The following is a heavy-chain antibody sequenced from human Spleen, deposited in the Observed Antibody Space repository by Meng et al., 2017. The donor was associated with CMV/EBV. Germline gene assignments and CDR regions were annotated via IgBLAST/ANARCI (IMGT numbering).Heavy chain of an antibody. J-gene: IGHJ6*02. CDR2: IKSKTDGGTT. CDR1: GFTFSNAW. CDR3: THLWFGTYYYGMDV. D-gene: IGHD3-10*01. V-gene: IGHV3-15*01. Sequence: GESLKISCAASGFTFSNAWMSWVRQAPGKGLEWVGRIKSKTDGGTTDYAAPVKGRFTISRDDSKNMLYLQMNSLKTEDTAVYYCTHLWFGTYYYGMDVWGQGTTVTVSS.